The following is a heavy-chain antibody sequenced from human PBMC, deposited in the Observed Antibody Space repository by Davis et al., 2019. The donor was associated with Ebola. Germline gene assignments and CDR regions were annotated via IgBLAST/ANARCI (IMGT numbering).Heavy chain of an antibody. J-gene: IGHJ4*02. Sequence: GASLNISCAASGFTFSNYDMSWVRHVPGKGLEWVSTISASEGHTHYSDSVRGRFTISRDNSKNTLYLQMNSLKAEDTATYYCARYCHYTDCSYFDCWGQGTMVAVSS. V-gene: IGHV3-23*01. CDR1: GFTFSNYD. CDR2: ISASEGHT. CDR3: ARYCHYTDCSYFDC. D-gene: IGHD2-15*01.